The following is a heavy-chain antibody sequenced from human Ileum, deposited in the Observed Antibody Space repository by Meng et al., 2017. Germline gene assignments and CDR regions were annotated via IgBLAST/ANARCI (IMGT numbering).Heavy chain of an antibody. Sequence: QLPLQASGPGLVKTSGTLSLSCAVSGGSISGGTWWSWVRQPPGKGLQWIGQFHPGSGAAYNPSLETRVTISVDTSKNQFSLELTSVTAADTAVYYCAKNGAYCLESWGQGTLVTVSS. D-gene: IGHD2-21*01. CDR3: AKNGAYCLES. CDR1: GGSISGGTW. CDR2: FHPGSGA. J-gene: IGHJ4*02. V-gene: IGHV4-4*02.